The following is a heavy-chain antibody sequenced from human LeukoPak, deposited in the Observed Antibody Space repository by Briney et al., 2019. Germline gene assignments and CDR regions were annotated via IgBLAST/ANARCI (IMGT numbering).Heavy chain of an antibody. CDR1: GFTFSTYG. CDR2: IAYDGINK. J-gene: IGHJ4*02. CDR3: ARVQGCSGGTCYFHY. D-gene: IGHD2-15*01. V-gene: IGHV3-30*03. Sequence: GGSLRLSCAASGFTFSTYGMHWVRQAPGKGLEWVAVIAYDGINKFYGDSVKGRFTISRDNSKQTLYLQMNSLRPEDTAVYYCARVQGCSGGTCYFHYWGQGTLVTVSS.